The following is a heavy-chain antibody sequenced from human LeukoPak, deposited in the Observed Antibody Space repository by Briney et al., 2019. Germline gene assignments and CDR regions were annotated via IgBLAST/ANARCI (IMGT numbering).Heavy chain of an antibody. Sequence: GASVKVSWKASGYTFTSYFMHWVRQAPGQGLEWMGVVNPSSGSTTYSQKFQGRVTMTRDTSTSTVYMDLGSLRSDDTAVYYCARAVGPRGGNWFDPWGQGTLVTVSS. CDR1: GYTFTSYF. D-gene: IGHD1-26*01. CDR3: ARAVGPRGGNWFDP. CDR2: VNPSSGST. J-gene: IGHJ5*02. V-gene: IGHV1-46*01.